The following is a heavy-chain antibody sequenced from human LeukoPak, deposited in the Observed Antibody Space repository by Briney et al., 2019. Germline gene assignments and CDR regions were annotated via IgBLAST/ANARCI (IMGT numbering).Heavy chain of an antibody. CDR1: GYTFTSYD. Sequence: GASVKVSCKASGYTFTSYDINWVRQATGQGLEWMGWTNPNSGNTGYAQKFQGRVTMTRNTSISTAYMELSSLRSEDTAVYYCARVLLRWDNDAFDIWGQGTMVTVSS. J-gene: IGHJ3*02. CDR3: ARVLLRWDNDAFDI. D-gene: IGHD1-26*01. CDR2: TNPNSGNT. V-gene: IGHV1-8*01.